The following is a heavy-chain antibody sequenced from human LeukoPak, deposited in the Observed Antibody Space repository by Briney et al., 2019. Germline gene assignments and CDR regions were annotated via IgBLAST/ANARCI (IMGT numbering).Heavy chain of an antibody. V-gene: IGHV3-30*03. CDR1: GFTFSTYG. J-gene: IGHJ6*02. D-gene: IGHD1-26*01. CDR2: ISYDGSKK. Sequence: GGSLRLSCAASGFTFSTYGMHWVRQVPGKGLEWVAVISYDGSKKYYADSVKGRFTISRDKSKNSLYLQMNSLRAEDTAVYYCARDQNWELHRVVYYYGMDVWGQGTTVTVSS. CDR3: ARDQNWELHRVVYYYGMDV.